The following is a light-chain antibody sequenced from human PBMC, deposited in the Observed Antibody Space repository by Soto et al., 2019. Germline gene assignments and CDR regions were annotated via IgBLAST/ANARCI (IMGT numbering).Light chain of an antibody. CDR1: QGIRND. J-gene: IGKJ2*01. V-gene: IGKV1-6*01. Sequence: AIQMTQSPSSLSVSVGDRVTITCRASQGIRNDLGWYQQKPGKAPKLLIYAASSLQSGVPSRFSGSGSGTDFTLTISSLQPEDFATYYCLQDYNYPPYTFGQGTKLEIK. CDR2: AAS. CDR3: LQDYNYPPYT.